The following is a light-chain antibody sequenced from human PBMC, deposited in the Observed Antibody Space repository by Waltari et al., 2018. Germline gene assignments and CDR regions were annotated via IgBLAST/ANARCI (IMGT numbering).Light chain of an antibody. CDR1: QSVLFNSNNNNY. J-gene: IGKJ4*01. CDR3: QQYDNLPLT. V-gene: IGKV4-1*01. CDR2: WAS. Sequence: DIVMTQSPDSLAVSLGERATINCKSSQSVLFNSNNNNYLAWYQQKSGQPPNLLIYWASTRRSGVPDRFSGSGSGTDFTLTISSLQPEDIATYYCQQYDNLPLTFGGGTKVEIK.